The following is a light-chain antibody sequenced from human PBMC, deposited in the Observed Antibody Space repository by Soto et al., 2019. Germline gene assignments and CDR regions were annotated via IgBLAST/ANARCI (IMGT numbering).Light chain of an antibody. J-gene: IGLJ2*01. V-gene: IGLV2-14*03. Sequence: QSVLTQPASVSGSPGQSITISCTGTSSDVGDYNYVSWYQQHPGKAPKLMIYDVSNRPSGVSNRFSGSKSGNTASLTISGIQTEDEADYYCSSYTSSSTLLIFGGGTKLTVL. CDR1: SSDVGDYNY. CDR2: DVS. CDR3: SSYTSSSTLLI.